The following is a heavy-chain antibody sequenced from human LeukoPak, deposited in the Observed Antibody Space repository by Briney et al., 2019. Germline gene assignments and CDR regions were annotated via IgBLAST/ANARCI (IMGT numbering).Heavy chain of an antibody. CDR3: AKEDYYGSGSYYNGPYGMDV. J-gene: IGHJ6*02. V-gene: IGHV3-9*01. Sequence: PGRSLRLSCAASGFTFDDYAMHWVRQAPGKGLEWVSGISWNSGSIGYADSVKGRFTISRDNAKNSLYLQMNSLRAEDTALYYCAKEDYYGSGSYYNGPYGMDVWGQGTTVTVSS. CDR1: GFTFDDYA. D-gene: IGHD3-10*01. CDR2: ISWNSGSI.